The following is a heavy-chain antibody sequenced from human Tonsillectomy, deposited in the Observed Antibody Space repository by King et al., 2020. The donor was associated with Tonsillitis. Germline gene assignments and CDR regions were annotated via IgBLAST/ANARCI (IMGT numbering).Heavy chain of an antibody. D-gene: IGHD3-3*01. V-gene: IGHV3-30*18. CDR2: ISSDGSNK. CDR1: GFIFTNYG. CDR3: AKDEIFGVSTAHFDH. Sequence: VQLVESGGGVVQPGRSLRLSCAASGFIFTNYGMHWVRQAPGKGLEWVAVISSDGSNKYYADSVKGRFTISRDNSKNTLYLQMDSLRPEDTAVYYCAKDEIFGVSTAHFDHWGQGTLVIVSS. J-gene: IGHJ4*02.